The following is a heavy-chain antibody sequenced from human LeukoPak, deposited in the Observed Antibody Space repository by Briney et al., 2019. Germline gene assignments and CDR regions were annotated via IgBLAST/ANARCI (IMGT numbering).Heavy chain of an antibody. J-gene: IGHJ4*02. CDR1: GFTFSSYA. D-gene: IGHD3-22*01. Sequence: GGSLRLSCAASGFTFSSYAMSWVRQAPGKGLEWVSLFSGTGGSTYYADSVRGRFTISRDNSKNTLYLQMNSLRADDTAVYYCAKARPGDNYDSGGYYYPFDYWGQGTLVTVSS. CDR3: AKARPGDNYDSGGYYYPFDY. V-gene: IGHV3-23*01. CDR2: FSGTGGST.